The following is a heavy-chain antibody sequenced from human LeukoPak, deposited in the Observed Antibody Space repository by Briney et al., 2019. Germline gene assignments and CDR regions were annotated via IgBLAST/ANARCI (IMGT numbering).Heavy chain of an antibody. CDR2: ISGSGGST. Sequence: GGSPRLSCAASGFTFSSNAMSWVRQAPGKGPELVPAISGSGGSTYYADSVKGRFTISRDNSKNTVYLEISNLRVEDTAVYFCARDYLSSGWYVASYDYWGRGTLVIVSS. D-gene: IGHD6-19*01. CDR3: ARDYLSSGWYVASYDY. J-gene: IGHJ4*02. CDR1: GFTFSSNA. V-gene: IGHV3-23*01.